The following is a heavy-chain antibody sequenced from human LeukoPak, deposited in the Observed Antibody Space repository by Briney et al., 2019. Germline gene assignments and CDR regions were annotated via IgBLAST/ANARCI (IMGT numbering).Heavy chain of an antibody. V-gene: IGHV4-59*01. J-gene: IGHJ5*02. CDR1: GGSISSYY. Sequence: PSETLSLTCTVPGGSISSYYWSWIRQPPGKGLEWIGYIYYSGSTNYNPSLKSRVTISEDTSKNQFSLKLSSVTAADTAVYYCANYYDSSGYTTWGQGTLVTVSS. CDR2: IYYSGST. D-gene: IGHD3-22*01. CDR3: ANYYDSSGYTT.